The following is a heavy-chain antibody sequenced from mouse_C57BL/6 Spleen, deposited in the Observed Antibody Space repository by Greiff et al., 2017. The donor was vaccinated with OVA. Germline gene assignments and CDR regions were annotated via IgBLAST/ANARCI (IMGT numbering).Heavy chain of an antibody. CDR3: TRNYYDYGEVAY. V-gene: IGHV14-1*01. D-gene: IGHD2-4*01. Sequence: VHVKQSGAELVRPGASVKLSCTASGFNIKDYYMHWVKQRPEQGLEWIGRIDPEDGDTEYAPKFQGKATMTADTSSNTAYLQLSSLTSEDTAVYYCTRNYYDYGEVAYWGQGTLVTVSA. CDR2: IDPEDGDT. J-gene: IGHJ3*01. CDR1: GFNIKDYY.